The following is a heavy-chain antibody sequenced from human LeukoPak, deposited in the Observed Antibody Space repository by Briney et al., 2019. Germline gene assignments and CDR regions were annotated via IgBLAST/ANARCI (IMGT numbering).Heavy chain of an antibody. D-gene: IGHD3-22*01. V-gene: IGHV4-59*01. CDR3: ARCQSKYFYDRGGFDI. J-gene: IGHJ3*02. Sequence: SETLSLTCTVSGGSISTYFWTWIREPTGKGLEWIGNIYYSGSTNYRPSLKRRATISVDTSRNQFSLRLSSVTAADTAVYYCARCQSKYFYDRGGFDIWGQGTMVTVSS. CDR2: IYYSGST. CDR1: GGSISTYF.